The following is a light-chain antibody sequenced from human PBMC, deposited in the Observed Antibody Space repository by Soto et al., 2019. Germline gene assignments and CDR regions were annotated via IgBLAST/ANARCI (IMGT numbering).Light chain of an antibody. CDR1: QSVSTW. CDR3: HQYHISPVT. Sequence: DIQMNQSPSTLSASVGDRVTITCRASQSVSTWLAWYQQKPGKAPKLLIHKASTLDNGVPSRCSGSGSGTDVPLPLSRLQPDDCATYCCHQYHISPVTFGGGTKVEIK. V-gene: IGKV1-5*03. CDR2: KAS. J-gene: IGKJ4*01.